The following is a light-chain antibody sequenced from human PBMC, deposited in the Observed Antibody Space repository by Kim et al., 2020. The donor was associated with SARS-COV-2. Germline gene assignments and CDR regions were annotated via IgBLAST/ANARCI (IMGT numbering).Light chain of an antibody. CDR2: EAS. Sequence: VGEQATISCRERHEINIFLNWFQQKPGEAPKLLISEASSLETGLPSRFSGSGSGTHFTFTISSLQPGDVATYYCQQFDTVPLTFGGGTKVDIK. CDR3: QQFDTVPLT. J-gene: IGKJ4*01. V-gene: IGKV1-33*01. CDR1: HEINIF.